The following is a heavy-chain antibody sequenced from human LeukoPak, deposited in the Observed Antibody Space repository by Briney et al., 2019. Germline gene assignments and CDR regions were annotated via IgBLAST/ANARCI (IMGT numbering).Heavy chain of an antibody. CDR2: IYYSGIN. J-gene: IGHJ4*02. D-gene: IGHD3-9*01. CDR3: ARDDILTGSFDF. CDR1: GGSISSTGYY. Sequence: SETLSLTCTVSGGSISSTGYYWDWIRQPPGKGLEWIGNIYYSGINYYNPSLRSRVTISVDTSKNQFSLKVSSVTAADAAVYYCARDDILTGSFDFWGQGTLVTVPS. V-gene: IGHV4-39*02.